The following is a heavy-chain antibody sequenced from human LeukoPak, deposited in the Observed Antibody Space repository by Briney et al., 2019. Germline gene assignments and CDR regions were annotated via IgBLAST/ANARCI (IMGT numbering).Heavy chain of an antibody. J-gene: IGHJ6*03. D-gene: IGHD2-2*01. CDR3: ARAGVGVAVPAAAYYYYYYMDV. Sequence: ASVKVSCKASGYTFTSYDINWVRQATGQGLEWMGWVNPNSGNTGYAQKFQGRVTMTRNTSISTAHMELSSLRSEDTAVYYCARAGVGVAVPAAAYYYYYYMDVWGKGTTVTVSS. CDR2: VNPNSGNT. CDR1: GYTFTSYD. V-gene: IGHV1-8*01.